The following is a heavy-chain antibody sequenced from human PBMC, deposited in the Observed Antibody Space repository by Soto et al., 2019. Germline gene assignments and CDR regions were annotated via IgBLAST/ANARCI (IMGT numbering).Heavy chain of an antibody. D-gene: IGHD1-26*01. CDR2: INAGNGNT. CDR3: ARGGSLYWYFDP. J-gene: IGHJ2*01. CDR1: GYTFTSYA. V-gene: IGHV1-3*01. Sequence: QVQLVQSGAEVKKPGASVKVSCKASGYTFTSYAMHWVRQAPGQRLEWMGWINAGNGNTKYSQKFQGRVTITRDTSASTAYMERSSLRSEDTAVYYCARGGSLYWYFDPWGRGTLVTVSS.